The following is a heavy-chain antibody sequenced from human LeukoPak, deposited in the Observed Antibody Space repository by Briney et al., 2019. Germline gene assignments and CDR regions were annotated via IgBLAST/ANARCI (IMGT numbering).Heavy chain of an antibody. V-gene: IGHV7-4-1*02. CDR3: ATYSSSSGYYYYGMDV. Sequence: ASVKVSCKASGYTFSSYFMNWVRQAPGQGLEWMGWIDTNTGNPTYAQGFTGRFVFSLDTSVSTAYLQISSLKAEDTAVYYCATYSSSSGYYYYGMDVWGQGTTVTVSS. D-gene: IGHD6-6*01. CDR2: IDTNTGNP. CDR1: GYTFSSYF. J-gene: IGHJ6*02.